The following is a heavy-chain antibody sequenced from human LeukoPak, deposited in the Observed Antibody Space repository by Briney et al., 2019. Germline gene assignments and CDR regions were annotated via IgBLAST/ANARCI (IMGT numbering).Heavy chain of an antibody. J-gene: IGHJ5*02. CDR2: IYYSGST. CDR3: ARWADFLKPKSWFDP. Sequence: PSETLSLTCTVSGGSISSSSYYWGWIRQPPGKGLEWIGSIYYSGSTYYNPSLKSRVTISVDTSKNQFSLKLSSVTAADTAVYYCARWADFLKPKSWFDPWGQGTLVTVSS. V-gene: IGHV4-39*07. CDR1: GGSISSSSYY. D-gene: IGHD3-3*01.